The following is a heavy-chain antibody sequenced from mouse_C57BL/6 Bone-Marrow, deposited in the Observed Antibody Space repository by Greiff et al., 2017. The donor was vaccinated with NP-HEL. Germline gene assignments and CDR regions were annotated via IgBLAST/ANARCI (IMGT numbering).Heavy chain of an antibody. CDR1: GFTFSNYW. V-gene: IGHV6-3*01. CDR3: TEGAGGFDY. J-gene: IGHJ2*01. D-gene: IGHD3-3*01. Sequence: EVKLMASGGGLVQPGGSMKLSCVASGFTFSNYWMNWVRQSPEKGLEWVAQIRLKSDNYATHYAVSVKGMFTISRDDSKSSVYLQMNNLMADDTGIYYCTEGAGGFDYWGQGTTLTVSS. CDR2: IRLKSDNYAT.